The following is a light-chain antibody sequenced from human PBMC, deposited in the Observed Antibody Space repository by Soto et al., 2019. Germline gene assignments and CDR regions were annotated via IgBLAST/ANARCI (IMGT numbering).Light chain of an antibody. CDR2: DAS. Sequence: EIVLTQSPATLSLSPGERATLSCRASQSVSSYLAWYQQKPGQAPRLLIYDASNGATGIPARFSGSGSGTDFTLTISSLEPEDFAVYYCQQRSNWPLNFGGGTKV. J-gene: IGKJ4*01. V-gene: IGKV3-11*01. CDR3: QQRSNWPLN. CDR1: QSVSSY.